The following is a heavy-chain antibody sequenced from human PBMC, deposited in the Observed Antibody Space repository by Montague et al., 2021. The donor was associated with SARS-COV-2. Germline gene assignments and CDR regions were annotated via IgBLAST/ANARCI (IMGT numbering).Heavy chain of an antibody. Sequence: SETLSLTCTVSGGSISTSPYFWGWIRQPPGKGLEWIGSIYYSGSTYYNPSLKSRVSISIDTSENQFSLKLSSVTAADTAVYYCAGYCMMASRAPFAVDYWGQGTLVTVSS. CDR2: IYYSGST. CDR1: GGSISTSPYF. J-gene: IGHJ4*02. V-gene: IGHV4-39*07. CDR3: AGYCMMASRAPFAVDY. D-gene: IGHD2-15*01.